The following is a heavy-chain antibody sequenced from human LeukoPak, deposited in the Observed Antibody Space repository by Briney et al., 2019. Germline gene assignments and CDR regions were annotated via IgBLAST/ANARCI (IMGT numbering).Heavy chain of an antibody. CDR2: IYNSGTKI. V-gene: IGHV3-23*05. CDR1: GITFSTYS. Sequence: GSLRLSCVASGITFSTYSMTWVRQRPGEGLEWVASIYNSGTKIFYADSVKGRSTISRDNSNNVLFLQMDSLRAEDSAIYYCAKDIVPDSGWDLDYWGRGTLVTVSS. CDR3: AKDIVPDSGWDLDY. D-gene: IGHD6-19*01. J-gene: IGHJ4*02.